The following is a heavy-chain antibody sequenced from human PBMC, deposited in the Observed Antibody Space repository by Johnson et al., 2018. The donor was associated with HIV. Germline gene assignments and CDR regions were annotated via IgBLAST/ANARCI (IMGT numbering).Heavy chain of an antibody. Sequence: EQLVESGGGLVQPGGSLRLSCAASGFTISGFYMSWVRQAPGKVPEWLSVVSSGGTSYYADSVRGRFTVSRDNSKNTLYLQMSSLRAEDTALYYCAKEYRQQGVGAFDIWGQGTMVTVSS. CDR1: GFTISGFY. D-gene: IGHD2/OR15-2a*01. V-gene: IGHV3-66*02. J-gene: IGHJ3*02. CDR2: VSSGGTS. CDR3: AKEYRQQGVGAFDI.